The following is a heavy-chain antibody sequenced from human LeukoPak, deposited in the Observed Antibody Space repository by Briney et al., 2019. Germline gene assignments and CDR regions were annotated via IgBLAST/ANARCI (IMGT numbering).Heavy chain of an antibody. Sequence: ASVKVSCKASGYTFTSYDINWVRQATGQGLEWMGWMNPNSGNTGYAQKFQGRVTMTRNTSISTAYMELSSLRSEDTAVYYCAKDFNLPPGRVLTTVTPVDYWGQGTLVTVSS. D-gene: IGHD4-11*01. J-gene: IGHJ4*02. CDR3: AKDFNLPPGRVLTTVTPVDY. V-gene: IGHV1-8*01. CDR1: GYTFTSYD. CDR2: MNPNSGNT.